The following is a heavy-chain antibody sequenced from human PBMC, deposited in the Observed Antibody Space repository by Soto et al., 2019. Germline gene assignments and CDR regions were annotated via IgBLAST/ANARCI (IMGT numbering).Heavy chain of an antibody. Sequence: TWSLTRTVSCGSISSGGYYWSWIRQHRGKGLEWIGYIYYSGSTYYNPSLKSRVNISVYTSKNQFSLKLSSVTAADTAVYYCARIIMTLIRGDWFDPWGHGTLVTV. CDR1: CGSISSGGYY. V-gene: IGHV4-31*03. J-gene: IGHJ5*02. CDR2: IYYSGST. CDR3: ARIIMTLIRGDWFDP. D-gene: IGHD3-10*01.